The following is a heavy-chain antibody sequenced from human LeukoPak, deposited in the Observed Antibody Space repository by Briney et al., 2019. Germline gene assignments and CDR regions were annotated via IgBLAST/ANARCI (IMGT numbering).Heavy chain of an antibody. Sequence: SETLSLTCTVSGGSISSGSYYWSWIRQPAGKGLEWIGRIYTSGSTNYNASLKSRVTISVDTSKNQFSLKLSSVTAADTAVYYCASQSYSSSHNYWGQGTLVTVSS. J-gene: IGHJ4*02. CDR3: ASQSYSSSHNY. V-gene: IGHV4-61*02. D-gene: IGHD6-6*01. CDR1: GGSISSGSYY. CDR2: IYTSGST.